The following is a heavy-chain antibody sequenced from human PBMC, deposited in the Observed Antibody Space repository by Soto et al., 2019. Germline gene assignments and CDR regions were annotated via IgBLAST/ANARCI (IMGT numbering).Heavy chain of an antibody. CDR2: IIPIFGTA. CDR3: SRARGGMDAFDI. D-gene: IGHD3-16*01. Sequence: QVQLVQCGAEVKKPGSSVKVSCKASGGTFSSYAISWVRQAPGQGLEWMGGIIPIFGTANYAQKFQGRVTITADESTSTAYMDLSSLRSEDTAVYYCSRARGGMDAFDIWGQASMVTVSS. V-gene: IGHV1-69*01. J-gene: IGHJ3*02. CDR1: GGTFSSYA.